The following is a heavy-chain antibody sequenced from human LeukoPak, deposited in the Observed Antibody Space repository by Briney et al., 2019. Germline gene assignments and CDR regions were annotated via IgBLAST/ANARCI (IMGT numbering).Heavy chain of an antibody. D-gene: IGHD3-22*01. J-gene: IGHJ4*02. CDR2: IWYDGSNK. Sequence: GGSLRLSCAAYGFTFSIYGMHWVRQAPGKGLEWVAVIWYDGSNKYYADSVKGRFTISRDNSKNTLYLQMNSLRAEDTAVYYCARDGDYYDSSGYYDYWGQGTLVTVSS. CDR3: ARDGDYYDSSGYYDY. V-gene: IGHV3-33*01. CDR1: GFTFSIYG.